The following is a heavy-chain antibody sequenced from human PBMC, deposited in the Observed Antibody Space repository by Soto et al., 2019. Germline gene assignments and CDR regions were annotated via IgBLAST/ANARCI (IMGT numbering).Heavy chain of an antibody. CDR3: ARWPDGYSDYGMDV. CDR2: MNPNSGNT. V-gene: IGHV1-8*01. CDR1: GYTFTSYD. Sequence: QVQLVQSGAEVKKPGASVKVSCKSSGYTFTSYDINWVRQATGQGLEWMGWMNPNSGNTGYAQKFQGRVTMTRNTSISTAYMELSSLRSADTAVYYCARWPDGYSDYGMDVWGQGNTVTVSS. J-gene: IGHJ6*02.